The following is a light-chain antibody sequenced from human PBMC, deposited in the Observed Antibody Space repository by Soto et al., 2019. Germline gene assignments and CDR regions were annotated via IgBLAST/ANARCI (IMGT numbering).Light chain of an antibody. CDR1: QSVSSS. CDR2: GTS. CDR3: QQYDNWPWT. Sequence: EIVMTQSPATLSVSPGERATLSCRASQSVSSSLAWYQQKPGQAPRLLIYGTSTRATGVPARFSGSGSGTDFTLTIISLQSEDFAVYYCQQYDNWPWTFGQGTKVDI. J-gene: IGKJ1*01. V-gene: IGKV3-15*01.